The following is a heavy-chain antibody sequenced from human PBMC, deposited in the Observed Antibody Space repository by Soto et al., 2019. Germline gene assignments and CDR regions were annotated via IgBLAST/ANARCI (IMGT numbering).Heavy chain of an antibody. Sequence: GGSLRLSCAASGFTFSDYYMSWIRQAPGKGLEWVSHISSSGSTIYYADSVKGRFTISRDNAKNSLYLQMNSLRAEDTAVYYCARVKTTVTPFDYWGQGTLVTVS. J-gene: IGHJ4*02. CDR2: ISSSGSTI. V-gene: IGHV3-11*01. CDR3: ARVKTTVTPFDY. D-gene: IGHD4-17*01. CDR1: GFTFSDYY.